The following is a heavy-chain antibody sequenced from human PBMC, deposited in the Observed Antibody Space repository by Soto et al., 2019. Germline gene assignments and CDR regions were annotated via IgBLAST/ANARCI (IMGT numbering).Heavy chain of an antibody. CDR2: IYYSGST. CDR3: AREWFGEYHFDY. V-gene: IGHV4-39*01. J-gene: IGHJ4*02. Sequence: QLQLQESGPGLVKPSETLSLTCTVSGGSISSSSYYWGWIRQPPGKGLEWIGSIYYSGSTYYNPSLKSRVTISVDTSKNQFSLKLSSVTAADTAVYYCAREWFGEYHFDYWGQGTLVTVSS. D-gene: IGHD3-10*01. CDR1: GGSISSSSYY.